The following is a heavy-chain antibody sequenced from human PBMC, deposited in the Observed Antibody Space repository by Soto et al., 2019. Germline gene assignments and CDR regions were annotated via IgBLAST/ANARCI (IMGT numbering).Heavy chain of an antibody. V-gene: IGHV1-46*01. D-gene: IGHD1-1*01. CDR2: INPSGGST. Sequence: QVQLVQSGAEVKKPGASVKVSCKASGYTFTSYFMHWVRQAPGQGLEWMGIINPSGGSTNYAQKFQRRVTMTRDTSTSTVYMELSSLRSDDTAVYYCARDNGVVQFDYWGQGTLVTVSS. CDR1: GYTFTSYF. J-gene: IGHJ4*02. CDR3: ARDNGVVQFDY.